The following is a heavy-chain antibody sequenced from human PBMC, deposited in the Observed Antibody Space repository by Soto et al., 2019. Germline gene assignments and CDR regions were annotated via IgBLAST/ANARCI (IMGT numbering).Heavy chain of an antibody. CDR2: IYPGDSDT. J-gene: IGHJ4*02. V-gene: IGHV5-51*01. CDR1: GYSFTSYW. D-gene: IGHD3-22*01. Sequence: PGESLKISCKGSGYSFTSYWIGWVRQMPGKGLEWMGIIYPGDSDTRYSPSFQGQVTISADKSISTAYLQWSSLKASDTAMYYCARHGRLAYDSSGYNPRGSIDYWGQGTLVTVSS. CDR3: ARHGRLAYDSSGYNPRGSIDY.